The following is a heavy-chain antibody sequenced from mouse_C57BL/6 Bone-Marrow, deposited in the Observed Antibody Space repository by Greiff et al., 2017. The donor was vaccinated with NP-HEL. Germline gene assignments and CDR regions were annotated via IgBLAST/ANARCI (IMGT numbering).Heavy chain of an antibody. CDR3: ARLGWDDYFDY. V-gene: IGHV5-12*01. CDR2: ISNGGGST. CDR1: GFTFSDYY. J-gene: IGHJ2*01. Sequence: VHLVESGGGLVQPGGSLKLSCAASGFTFSDYYMYWVRQTPEKRLEWVAYISNGGGSTYYPDTVKGRFTISRDNAKNTLYLQMSRLKSEDTAMYYCARLGWDDYFDYWGQGTTLTVSS. D-gene: IGHD4-1*01.